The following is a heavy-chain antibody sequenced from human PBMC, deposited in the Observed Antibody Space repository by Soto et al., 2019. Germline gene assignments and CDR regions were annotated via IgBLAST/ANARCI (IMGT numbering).Heavy chain of an antibody. Sequence: AGGSLRLSCAASGFTFSGYAMSWVRQAPGKGLEWVSTISGGATSTSYADSVKGRFTISRDNSKNTLYLQLNSLRVEDTAVYYCAKIYSDGASYVQHWGQGTLVTVSS. J-gene: IGHJ1*01. CDR3: AKIYSDGASYVQH. D-gene: IGHD6-13*01. CDR2: ISGGATST. CDR1: GFTFSGYA. V-gene: IGHV3-23*01.